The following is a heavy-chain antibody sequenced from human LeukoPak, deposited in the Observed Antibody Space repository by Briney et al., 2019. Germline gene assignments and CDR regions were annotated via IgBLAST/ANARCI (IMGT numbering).Heavy chain of an antibody. Sequence: GRSLRLSCAASGFTFSSYAVHWVREAPGEGLEWGGVISYDGSNKYYADSEKGRFTISRDNSKTTMYLQMNSLRAEDTAVYYCARDRGGGYSYGVDYWGQGTLVTVSS. CDR1: GFTFSSYA. CDR2: ISYDGSNK. V-gene: IGHV3-30*04. CDR3: ARDRGGGYSYGVDY. J-gene: IGHJ4*02. D-gene: IGHD5-18*01.